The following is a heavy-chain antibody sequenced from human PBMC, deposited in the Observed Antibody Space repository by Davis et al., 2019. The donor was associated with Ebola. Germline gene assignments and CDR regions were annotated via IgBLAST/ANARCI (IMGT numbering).Heavy chain of an antibody. CDR3: ARDKGSSSSVYYYGMDV. D-gene: IGHD6-6*01. J-gene: IGHJ6*04. Sequence: SVKVSCKASGGAFSSYTISWVRQAPGQGLEWMGRIIPILGIANYAQKFQGRVTMTRDTSISTAYMELSRLRSDDTAVYYCARDKGSSSSVYYYGMDVWGKGTTVTVSS. CDR1: GGAFSSYT. V-gene: IGHV1-69*04. CDR2: IIPILGIA.